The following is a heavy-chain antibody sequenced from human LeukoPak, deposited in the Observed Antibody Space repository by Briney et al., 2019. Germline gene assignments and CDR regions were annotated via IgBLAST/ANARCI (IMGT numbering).Heavy chain of an antibody. Sequence: SETLSLTCTVSGGSISSYYWSWIRQPPGKGLEWIGEINHSGSTNYNPSLKSRVTISVDTSKNQFSLKLSSVTAADTAVYYCARGHSRRTSVVPAARRVNWFDPWGQGTLVTVSS. CDR1: GGSISSYY. CDR3: ARGHSRRTSVVPAARRVNWFDP. CDR2: INHSGST. J-gene: IGHJ5*02. D-gene: IGHD2-2*01. V-gene: IGHV4-34*01.